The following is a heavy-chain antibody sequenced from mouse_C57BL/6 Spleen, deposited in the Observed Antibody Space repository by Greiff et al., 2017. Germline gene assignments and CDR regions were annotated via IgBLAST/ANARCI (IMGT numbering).Heavy chain of an antibody. D-gene: IGHD1-1*01. Sequence: VQLQQSGAELMKPGASVKLSCKATGYTFTGYWIEWVKQRPGHGLEWIGEILPGSGCTNYNEKFKGKATFTADTPSTPAYMQPSSLTTQDSAINYCARGVNIYFYGSSYDDFDYWGQGTTLTVSS. V-gene: IGHV1-9*01. CDR3: ARGVNIYFYGSSYDDFDY. J-gene: IGHJ2*01. CDR2: ILPGSGCT. CDR1: GYTFTGYW.